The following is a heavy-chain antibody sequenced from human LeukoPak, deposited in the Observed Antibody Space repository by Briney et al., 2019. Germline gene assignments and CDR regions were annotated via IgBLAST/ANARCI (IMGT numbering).Heavy chain of an antibody. CDR3: ARDYDGDYYYYYMDV. J-gene: IGHJ6*03. Sequence: GGSLRLSCAASGFTFSSYWMSWVRQAPGKGLEGVANIKQDGSEKYYVDSVKGRFTISRDNAKNSLYLQMNSLRAEDTAVYYCARDYDGDYYYYYMDVWGKGTTVTISS. CDR1: GFTFSSYW. V-gene: IGHV3-7*01. D-gene: IGHD4-17*01. CDR2: IKQDGSEK.